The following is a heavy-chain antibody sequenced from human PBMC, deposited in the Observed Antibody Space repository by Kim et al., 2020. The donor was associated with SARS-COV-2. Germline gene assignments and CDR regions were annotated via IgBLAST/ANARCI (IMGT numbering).Heavy chain of an antibody. V-gene: IGHV1-18*04. CDR1: GYTFTSYG. CDR2: ISAYNGNT. J-gene: IGHJ6*02. D-gene: IGHD3-22*01. Sequence: ASVKVSCKASGYTFTSYGISWVRQAPGQGLEWMGWISAYNGNTNYAQKLQGRVTMTTDTSTSTAYMELRSLRSDDTAVYYCAVTDRVTMIVVAPRPRLHGMDVWGQGTTVTVSS. CDR3: AVTDRVTMIVVAPRPRLHGMDV.